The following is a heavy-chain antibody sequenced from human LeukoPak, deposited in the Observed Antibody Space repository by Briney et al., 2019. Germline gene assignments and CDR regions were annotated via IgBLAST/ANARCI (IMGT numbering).Heavy chain of an antibody. D-gene: IGHD6-25*01. CDR1: GFSFNNYR. CDR2: IKQDGSEK. V-gene: IGHV3-7*03. CDR3: VRGPHIAATSY. Sequence: GGSLRLSCVASGFSFNNYRMTWVRRAPGKGLEWVANIKQDGSEKQYVDSVKGRFAISRDNAKKSLYLQINTLRAEDTAVYYCVRGPHIAATSYWGQGTLVTVSS. J-gene: IGHJ4*02.